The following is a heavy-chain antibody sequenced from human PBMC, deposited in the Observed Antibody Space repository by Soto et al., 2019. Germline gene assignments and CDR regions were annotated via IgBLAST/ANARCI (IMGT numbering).Heavy chain of an antibody. J-gene: IGHJ5*02. CDR3: AIFGLMVREANSHNWFDP. CDR2: ISYDGSNK. Sequence: GGSLRLSCAASGFTFSSYAMHWVRQAPGKGLEWVAVISYDGSNKYYADSVKGRFTISRDNSKNTLYLQMNSLRAEDTAVYYCAIFGLMVREANSHNWFDPWGQGTLVTVSS. V-gene: IGHV3-30-3*01. D-gene: IGHD3-10*01. CDR1: GFTFSSYA.